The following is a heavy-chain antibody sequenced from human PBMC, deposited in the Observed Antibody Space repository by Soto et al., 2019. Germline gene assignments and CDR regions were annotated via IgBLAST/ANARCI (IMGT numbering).Heavy chain of an antibody. CDR2: IYYSGST. Sequence: PSETLSLTCTVSGGSISSSSYYWGWIRQPPGKGLEWIGSIYYSGSTYYNPSLKSRVTISVDTSKTQFSLKLSSVTAADTAVYYCARRDRYYYYMDVWGKGTTVTVSS. CDR3: ARRDRYYYYMDV. J-gene: IGHJ6*03. CDR1: GGSISSSSYY. V-gene: IGHV4-39*01.